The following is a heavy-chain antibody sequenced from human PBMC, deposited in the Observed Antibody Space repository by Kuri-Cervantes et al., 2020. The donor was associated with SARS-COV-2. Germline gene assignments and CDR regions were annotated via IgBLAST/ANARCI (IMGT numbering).Heavy chain of an antibody. J-gene: IGHJ6*03. CDR1: GFTFSSYA. Sequence: LSLTCAASGFTFSSYAMHWVRQAPGKGLEWVAVISYDGSNKYYADSVKGRFTISRDNSKNTLYLQMNSLRAEDTAVYYCARDGEQLVLPPFYYMDVWGKGTTVTVSS. CDR2: ISYDGSNK. D-gene: IGHD6-6*01. V-gene: IGHV3-30-3*01. CDR3: ARDGEQLVLPPFYYMDV.